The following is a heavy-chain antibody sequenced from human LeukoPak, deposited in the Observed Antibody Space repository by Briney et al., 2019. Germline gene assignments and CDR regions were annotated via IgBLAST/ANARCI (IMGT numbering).Heavy chain of an antibody. V-gene: IGHV1-46*03. J-gene: IGHJ3*02. Sequence: ASVKVSCKASGYTFTSYYMYWVRQAPGQGLEWMGIINPSGGSTSYAQKFQGRVTMTRDTSTSTVYMELSSLRSEDTAVYYCASPTVTYDAFDIWGQGTMVTVSS. D-gene: IGHD4-17*01. CDR2: INPSGGST. CDR1: GYTFTSYY. CDR3: ASPTVTYDAFDI.